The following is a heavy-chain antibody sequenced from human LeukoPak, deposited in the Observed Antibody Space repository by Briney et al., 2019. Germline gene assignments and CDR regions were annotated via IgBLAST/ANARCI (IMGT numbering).Heavy chain of an antibody. CDR2: IRYDGSNK. Sequence: PGGSLRLSCAASGFTFSSYGVHWVRQAPGKGLEWVAFIRYDGSNKYYADSVKGRFTISRDNSKSTLYLQMNSLRAEDTAIYYCAKDYYYGSGSYYTRFDHWGQGTLVTVSS. D-gene: IGHD3-10*01. V-gene: IGHV3-30*02. J-gene: IGHJ4*02. CDR1: GFTFSSYG. CDR3: AKDYYYGSGSYYTRFDH.